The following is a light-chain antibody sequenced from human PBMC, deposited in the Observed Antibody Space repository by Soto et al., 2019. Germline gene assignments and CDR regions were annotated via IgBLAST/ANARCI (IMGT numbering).Light chain of an antibody. V-gene: IGKV1-17*01. Sequence: DIQTTQSPSSLSASVGDRVTITCRTSQSISTYLNWYQQKSGKAPNLLIYATSTLRSGVPSRFSGSGSGTEFTLTISSLQPDDFATYYCQQYNSYSFGQGTKVDIK. CDR3: QQYNSYS. CDR2: ATS. CDR1: QSISTY. J-gene: IGKJ1*01.